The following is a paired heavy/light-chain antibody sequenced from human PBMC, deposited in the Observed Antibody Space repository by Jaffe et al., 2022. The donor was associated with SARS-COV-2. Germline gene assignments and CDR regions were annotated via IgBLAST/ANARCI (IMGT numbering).Light chain of an antibody. CDR1: QSISSY. V-gene: IGKV1-39*01. Sequence: DIQMTQSPSSLSASVGDRVTITCRASQSISSYLNWYQQKPGKAPKLLIYAASSLQSGVPSRFSGSGSGTDFTLTISSLQPEDFATYYCQQSYSTPPNTFGQGTKLEIK. CDR2: AAS. J-gene: IGKJ2*01. CDR3: QQSYSTPPNT.
Heavy chain of an antibody. CDR2: IYWDDDK. D-gene: IGHD4-17*01. Sequence: QITLKESGPTLVKPTQTLTLTCTFSGFSLSTSGVGVGWIRQPPGKALEWLALIYWDDDKRYSPSLKSRLTITKDTSKNQVVLTMTNMDPVDTATYYCAHTLPNGDYIQRNPNFDYWGQGTLVTVSS. V-gene: IGHV2-5*02. CDR1: GFSLSTSGVG. CDR3: AHTLPNGDYIQRNPNFDY. J-gene: IGHJ4*02.